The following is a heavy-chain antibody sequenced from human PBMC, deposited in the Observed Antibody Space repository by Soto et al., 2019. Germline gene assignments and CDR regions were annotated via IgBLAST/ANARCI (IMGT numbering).Heavy chain of an antibody. Sequence: SETLSLTCTVSGGSISSYYWSWIRQPPGKGLEWIGYIYYSGSTNYNPSLKSRVTISVDTSKNQFSLKLSSVTAADTAVYYCARGIIVATIQAFDYWGQGTLVTVSS. J-gene: IGHJ4*02. CDR1: GGSISSYY. CDR2: IYYSGST. CDR3: ARGIIVATIQAFDY. D-gene: IGHD5-12*01. V-gene: IGHV4-59*01.